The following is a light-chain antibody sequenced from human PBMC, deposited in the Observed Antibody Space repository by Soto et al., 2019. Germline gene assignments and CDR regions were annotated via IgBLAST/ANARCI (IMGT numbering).Light chain of an antibody. Sequence: DIQMTQSPSPLSASVGDSVTITCPASQSISSWLAWYQQKPGKAPKLLIYKASSLESGVPSRFSGSRSGTEFTLTISSLQPDDVPTYYCQQYNSYSWTLGQGTKVDI. V-gene: IGKV1-5*03. CDR3: QQYNSYSWT. CDR1: QSISSW. CDR2: KAS. J-gene: IGKJ1*01.